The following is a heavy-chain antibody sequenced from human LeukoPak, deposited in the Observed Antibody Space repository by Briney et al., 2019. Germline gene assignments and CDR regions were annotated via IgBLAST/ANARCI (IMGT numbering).Heavy chain of an antibody. J-gene: IGHJ4*02. D-gene: IGHD5-12*01. CDR2: ISGSSSAI. CDR3: ATYSGYDRIFDY. V-gene: IGHV3-48*01. CDR1: GFTFSTYG. Sequence: GGSLRLSCAASGFTFSTYGMNWVRQAPGKGLEWVSYISGSSSAINYADSVKGRFTISRDNAKNSLYLQMNSLRAGDTAVYYCATYSGYDRIFDYWGQGTLVAVSS.